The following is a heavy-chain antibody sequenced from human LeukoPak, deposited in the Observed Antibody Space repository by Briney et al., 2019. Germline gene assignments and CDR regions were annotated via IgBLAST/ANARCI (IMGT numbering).Heavy chain of an antibody. D-gene: IGHD3-22*01. Sequence: GGSLRLSCAASGFTFDDYAMHWVRQAPGKGLEWVSLISWDGGSSYYADSVKGRFTISRDNSKNSLYLQMNSLRAEDTAVYYCARDQFGDYFRGADYWGQGTRVTVSS. J-gene: IGHJ4*02. V-gene: IGHV3-43D*03. CDR3: ARDQFGDYFRGADY. CDR1: GFTFDDYA. CDR2: ISWDGGSS.